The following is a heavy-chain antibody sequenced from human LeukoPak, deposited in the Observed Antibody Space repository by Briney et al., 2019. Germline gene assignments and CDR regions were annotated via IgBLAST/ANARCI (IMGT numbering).Heavy chain of an antibody. CDR1: GGSVSSGSYY. J-gene: IGHJ3*02. V-gene: IGHV4-61*01. D-gene: IGHD1-26*01. Sequence: PSETLSLTCTVSGGSVSSGSYYWSWIRQPPGKGLEWIGYIYYSGSTNYNPSLKSRVTISVDTSKNQFSLKLSSVTAADTAVYCCARGGGSYYWGAFDIWGQGTMVTVSS. CDR3: ARGGGSYYWGAFDI. CDR2: IYYSGST.